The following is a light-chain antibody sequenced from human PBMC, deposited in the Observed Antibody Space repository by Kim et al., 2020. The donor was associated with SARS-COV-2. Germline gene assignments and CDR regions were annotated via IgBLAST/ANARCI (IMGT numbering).Light chain of an antibody. CDR2: DVS. Sequence: GHSITLSCTGTSSAVGYYSSVSWYQPHPGKAPILIMYDVSERASGVSNRFSGSQSGNTASLTISGLRAEDEADYYCSSHTTSSTYVFGSGTQLTVL. V-gene: IGLV2-14*03. CDR3: SSHTTSSTYV. J-gene: IGLJ1*01. CDR1: SSAVGYYSS.